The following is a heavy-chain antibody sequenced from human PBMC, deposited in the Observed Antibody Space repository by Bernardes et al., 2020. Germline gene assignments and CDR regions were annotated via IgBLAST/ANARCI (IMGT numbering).Heavy chain of an antibody. CDR3: ARICRMGATCWGY. Sequence: GSLRLSCVASGFTFRSYWMSWVRQAPGKGLEWVANIKQDGSEKYYVDSVKGRFTVSRDNVKNSLYLQMNSLRDGDTAVYYCARICRMGATCWGYWGQGALVTVSS. CDR1: GFTFRSYW. CDR2: IKQDGSEK. J-gene: IGHJ4*02. D-gene: IGHD1-26*01. V-gene: IGHV3-7*01.